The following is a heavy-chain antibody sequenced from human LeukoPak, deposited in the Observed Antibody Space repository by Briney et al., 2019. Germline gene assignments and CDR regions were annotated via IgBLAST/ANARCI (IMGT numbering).Heavy chain of an antibody. D-gene: IGHD2-8*02. CDR2: NYYNEST. J-gene: IGHJ4*02. Sequence: PSETLSLTCTVSGGPMSSRSYSWGWIRQSPGKGLEWIGSNYYNESTYYNPSFKSRVTIDVDMSENQFSLRLNSVTAADTAVYYCARGYSTGTPFFDYWGQGILVTVSS. V-gene: IGHV4-39*01. CDR3: ARGYSTGTPFFDY. CDR1: GGPMSSRSYS.